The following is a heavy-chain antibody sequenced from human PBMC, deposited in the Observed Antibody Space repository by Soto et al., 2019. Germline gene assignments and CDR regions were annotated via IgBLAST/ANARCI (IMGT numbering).Heavy chain of an antibody. D-gene: IGHD6-13*01. V-gene: IGHV3-30-3*01. Sequence: GGSLRLSCAASGFTFSSYAMHWVRQAPGKGLEWVAVISYDGSNKYYADSVKGRFTISRDKSMNTRYLQMNSLRAEDTAVYYCARDWNSSSRTAPPTNWFDPWGQGTLVTVSS. CDR1: GFTFSSYA. CDR2: ISYDGSNK. CDR3: ARDWNSSSRTAPPTNWFDP. J-gene: IGHJ5*02.